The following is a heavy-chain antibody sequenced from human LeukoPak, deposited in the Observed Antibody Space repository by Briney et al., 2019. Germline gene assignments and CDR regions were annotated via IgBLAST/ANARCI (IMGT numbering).Heavy chain of an antibody. CDR3: AKDLRGLYEYVRGSSPIDI. CDR1: GFTLSTYG. CDR2: ISARGGET. D-gene: IGHD3-16*01. Sequence: GGSLRLSCEASGFTLSTYGISWVRQGPGKGLEWVSGISARGGETDYADFVKGRFTISRDNSKNTLYLQMNSLRAEDTAVYYCAKDLRGLYEYVRGSSPIDIWGHGTLVTVSS. V-gene: IGHV3-23*01. J-gene: IGHJ3*02.